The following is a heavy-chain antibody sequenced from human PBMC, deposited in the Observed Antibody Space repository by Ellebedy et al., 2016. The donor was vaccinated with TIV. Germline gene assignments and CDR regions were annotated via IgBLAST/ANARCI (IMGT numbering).Heavy chain of an antibody. CDR2: INGDGSNI. CDR1: GFTFSSSW. J-gene: IGHJ4*02. V-gene: IGHV3-74*01. Sequence: GESLKISCAASGFTFSSSWVHWVRQVPGKGLVWVARINGDGSNIGYADSVKGRFTISRDNAKSTLYLQMNSLRAEETAVYYCARDPYNWNGPFYYWGQGTLVTVSS. CDR3: ARDPYNWNGPFYY. D-gene: IGHD1-20*01.